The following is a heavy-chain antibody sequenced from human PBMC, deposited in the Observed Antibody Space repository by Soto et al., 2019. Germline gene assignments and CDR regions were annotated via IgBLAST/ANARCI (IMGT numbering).Heavy chain of an antibody. D-gene: IGHD3-9*01. Sequence: WGSMTLSCAASGFPFTRYAITWFRQAPGKGLEWRAAISDSGERTYYADSVKGRFTISRDNSKNTLYLQMNSLRAEDTAVYYCARAGISQAAAGSLDCRPIDSWGQGTLVTVSP. CDR2: ISDSGERT. J-gene: IGHJ4*02. CDR1: GFPFTRYA. CDR3: ARAGISQAAAGSLDCRPIDS. V-gene: IGHV3-23*01.